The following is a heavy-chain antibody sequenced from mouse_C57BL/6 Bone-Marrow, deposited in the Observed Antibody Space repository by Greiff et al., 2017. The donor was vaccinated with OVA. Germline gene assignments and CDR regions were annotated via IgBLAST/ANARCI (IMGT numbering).Heavy chain of an antibody. D-gene: IGHD2-1*01. CDR2: IYPRSGNT. CDR1: GYTFTSYG. J-gene: IGHJ4*01. CDR3: ASIRYYDNSDYYAMDY. Sequence: QVQLQQSGAELARPGASVKLSCKASGYTFTSYGISWVKQRTGQGLEWIGEIYPRSGNTYYNEKFKGKATLTADTSSSTAYMELRSLTSEDSAVYFCASIRYYDNSDYYAMDYWGQGTSVTVSS. V-gene: IGHV1-81*01.